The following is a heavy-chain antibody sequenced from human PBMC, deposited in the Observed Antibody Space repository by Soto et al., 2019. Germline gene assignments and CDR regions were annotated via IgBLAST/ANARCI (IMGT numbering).Heavy chain of an antibody. Sequence: VQLVESGGGVVQPGRSLRLSCAASGFTFSDYAMHWVRQAPGKGLEWVAVVSHDGRNTHYADSVKGRFTISRDSSKNKVSMEMTSLRAEDTAVYYCAEGGRQWLVTAAFNYWGQGALVTVSS. CDR3: AEGGRQWLVTAAFNY. J-gene: IGHJ4*02. CDR1: GFTFSDYA. D-gene: IGHD6-19*01. CDR2: VSHDGRNT. V-gene: IGHV3-30*03.